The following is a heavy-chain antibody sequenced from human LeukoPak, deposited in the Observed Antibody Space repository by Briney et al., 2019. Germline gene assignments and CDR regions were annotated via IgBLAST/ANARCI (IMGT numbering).Heavy chain of an antibody. V-gene: IGHV3-66*02. CDR3: AGRRPQPVRFLEWFPFDP. Sequence: PGGSLRLSCAASGFTVSSNYMSWVRQAPGKGLEWVSVIYSGGSTYYADSVKGRFTISRDNSKNTLYLQMNSLRAEDTAVYYCAGRRPQPVRFLEWFPFDPWGQGTLVTVSS. J-gene: IGHJ5*02. CDR2: IYSGGST. CDR1: GFTVSSNY. D-gene: IGHD3-3*01.